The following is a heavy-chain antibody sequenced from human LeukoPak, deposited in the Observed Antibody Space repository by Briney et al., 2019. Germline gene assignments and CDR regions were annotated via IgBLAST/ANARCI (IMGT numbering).Heavy chain of an antibody. CDR1: GFTFSSYA. Sequence: GGSLRLSCAASGFTFSSYAMSWVRQAPGKGLEWVSAISGSGGSTYYADSVKGRFTISRDNSKNTLYLQMNSLRAEDTAVYYRAPNSNPRPFGYWGQGTLVTVSS. D-gene: IGHD4-11*01. J-gene: IGHJ4*02. V-gene: IGHV3-23*01. CDR2: ISGSGGST. CDR3: APNSNPRPFGY.